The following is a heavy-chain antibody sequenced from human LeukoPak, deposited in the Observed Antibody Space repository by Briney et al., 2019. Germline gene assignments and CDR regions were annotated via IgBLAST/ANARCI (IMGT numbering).Heavy chain of an antibody. CDR2: IQYGGRT. CDR1: GGSINNYY. D-gene: IGHD2/OR15-2a*01. Sequence: SETLSLTCTVSGGSINNYYWSWIRQPPGKGLKWIGYIQYGGRTYYSPSLKSRVTISMDLSKIQFSLKMSSVTAADTAVYYCARDFFGDFDHWGQGILDTVSS. CDR3: ARDFFGDFDH. V-gene: IGHV4-59*01. J-gene: IGHJ4*02.